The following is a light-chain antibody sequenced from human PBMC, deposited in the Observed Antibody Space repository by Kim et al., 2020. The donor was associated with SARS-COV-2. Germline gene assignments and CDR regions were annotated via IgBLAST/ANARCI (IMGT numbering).Light chain of an antibody. CDR3: GTWDSSLSAV. J-gene: IGLJ2*01. V-gene: IGLV1-51*01. CDR1: SSNIGNNY. CDR2: DNN. Sequence: QSVLTQPPSVSAAPGQKVTISCSGSSSNIGNNYVSWYQQLPGTAPKLLIYDNNKRPSGIPDRLSGSKSGTSATLGITGLQTGDEADYYCGTWDSSLSAVFGGGTQLTVI.